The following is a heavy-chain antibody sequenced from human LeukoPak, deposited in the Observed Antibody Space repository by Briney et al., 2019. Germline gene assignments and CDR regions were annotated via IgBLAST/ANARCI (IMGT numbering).Heavy chain of an antibody. Sequence: GGSLRLSCAASGFTFSSYEMNWVRQAPGKGLEWVSYISRSGSTIYYADSVKGRFTISRDNAKKSLYLQMNSLRAEDTAVYYCARDGLETDIVVSGVDHWGQGTLVTVSS. CDR3: ARDGLETDIVVSGVDH. J-gene: IGHJ4*02. CDR1: GFTFSSYE. D-gene: IGHD6-19*01. V-gene: IGHV3-48*03. CDR2: ISRSGSTI.